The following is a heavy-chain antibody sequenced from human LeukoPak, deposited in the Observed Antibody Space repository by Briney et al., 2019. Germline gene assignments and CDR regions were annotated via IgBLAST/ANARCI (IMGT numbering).Heavy chain of an antibody. CDR2: IYYSGST. V-gene: IGHV4-59*01. CDR1: GGSISSYY. J-gene: IGHJ5*02. D-gene: IGHD3-22*01. CDR3: AKDLITTAAANWFDP. Sequence: PSETLSLTCTVSGGSISSYYWSWIRQPPGKGLEWIGYIYYSGSTNYNPSLKSRVTISVDTSKNQFSLKLSSVTAADTAVYYCAKDLITTAAANWFDPWGQGTLVTVSS.